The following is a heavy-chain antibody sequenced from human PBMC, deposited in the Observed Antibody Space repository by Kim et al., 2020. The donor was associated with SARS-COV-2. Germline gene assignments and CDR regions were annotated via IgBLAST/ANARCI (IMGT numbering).Heavy chain of an antibody. CDR2: INSNSNDV. Sequence: GGSLRLSCAASGFTFSNYSMNWVRQAPGKGLEWVACINSNSNDVYYEDSVKGRITMSRNNTENSLYLQIISLKTEDTAVTACDRSWGRGVVLAAMDSDF. J-gene: IGHJ4*01. CDR1: GFTFSNYS. D-gene: IGHD2-2*01. CDR3: DRSWGRGVVLAAMDSDF. V-gene: IGHV3-21*01.